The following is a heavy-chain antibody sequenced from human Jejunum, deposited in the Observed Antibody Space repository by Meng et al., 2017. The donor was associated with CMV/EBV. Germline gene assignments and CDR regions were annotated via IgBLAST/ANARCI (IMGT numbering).Heavy chain of an antibody. Sequence: LSLPCFFSGGSLLCTHSWNWVRQPPGGGLEWIGDIFHSGATNSNPSLKSRATLSIDNSKNQFSLKLTSVTVADTAVYFCGDPPAGYWGQGVLVTVSS. CDR2: IFHSGAT. CDR1: GGSLLCTHS. CDR3: GDPPAGY. V-gene: IGHV4-4*01. J-gene: IGHJ4*02.